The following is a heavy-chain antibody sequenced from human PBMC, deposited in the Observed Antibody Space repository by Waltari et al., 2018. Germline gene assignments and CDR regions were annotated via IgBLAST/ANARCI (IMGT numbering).Heavy chain of an antibody. J-gene: IGHJ4*02. CDR3: ARHGITLYYFDY. CDR1: GGSFSGYY. CDR2: INHSGST. D-gene: IGHD3-16*01. V-gene: IGHV4-34*01. Sequence: QVQLQQWGAGLLKPSETLSLTCAVYGGSFSGYYWSWIRQPPGKGLEWIGEINHSGSTNYNPSLKSRVTISVDTSKNQFSLKLSSVTAADTAVYYCARHGITLYYFDYWGQGTLVTVSS.